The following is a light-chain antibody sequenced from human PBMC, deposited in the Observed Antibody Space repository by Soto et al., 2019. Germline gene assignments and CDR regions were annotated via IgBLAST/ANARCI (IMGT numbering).Light chain of an antibody. J-gene: IGLJ3*02. V-gene: IGLV1-51*01. CDR1: TSNIAINY. CDR2: VND. CDR3: ATWDISLTAVL. Sequence: QSVLTQPPSVSAPPGQKVTISCSGSTSNIAINYVSWYQKVPGTAPTLLIYVNDKRPSGIPDRFSASKSGTAATLDISGLQTGDEADYYCATWDISLTAVLFGGGTKLTVL.